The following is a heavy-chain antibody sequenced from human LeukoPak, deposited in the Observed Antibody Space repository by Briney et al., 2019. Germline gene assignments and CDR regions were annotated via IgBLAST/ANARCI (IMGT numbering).Heavy chain of an antibody. J-gene: IGHJ6*02. D-gene: IGHD3-10*01. CDR3: ARALYGSGSYYYSDPTSYYYYGMDV. V-gene: IGHV4-4*02. Sequence: SSGTLSLTCAVSGGSISSNNWWGWVRQPPGKGLEWIGEIYHSGSPNYNPSLKSRVTISVDKSRNHFSLNLSSVTAADTAVYYCARALYGSGSYYYSDPTSYYYYGMDVWGQGTTVTVSS. CDR2: IYHSGSP. CDR1: GGSISSNNW.